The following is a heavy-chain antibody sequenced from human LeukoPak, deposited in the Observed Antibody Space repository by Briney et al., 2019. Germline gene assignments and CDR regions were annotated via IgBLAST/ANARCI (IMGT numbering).Heavy chain of an antibody. CDR3: ARKAGGKEDY. V-gene: IGHV4-39*01. CDR1: GGSISSSSYY. J-gene: IGHJ4*02. D-gene: IGHD3-16*01. CDR2: IYYSGST. Sequence: SETLSLTCTVSGGSISSSSYYWGWIRQPPGKGLEWIGSIYYSGSTYYNPSLKSRVTISVDTSKNQFSLKLSSVTAADTPVYYCARKAGGKEDYWGQGTLVTVSS.